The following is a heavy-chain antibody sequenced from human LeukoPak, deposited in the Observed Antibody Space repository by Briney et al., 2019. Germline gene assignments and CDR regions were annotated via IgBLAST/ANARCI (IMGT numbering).Heavy chain of an antibody. CDR3: ARGRRLRSLSFPFDY. CDR2: IIPIFGTA. CDR1: GGTFSSYA. V-gene: IGHV1-69*13. J-gene: IGHJ4*02. D-gene: IGHD5-12*01. Sequence: ASVKVSCKASGGTFSSYAISRVRQAPGQGLEWMGGIIPIFGTANYAQKFQGRVTITADESTSTAYMELSSLRSEDTAVYYCARGRRLRSLSFPFDYWGQGTLVTVSS.